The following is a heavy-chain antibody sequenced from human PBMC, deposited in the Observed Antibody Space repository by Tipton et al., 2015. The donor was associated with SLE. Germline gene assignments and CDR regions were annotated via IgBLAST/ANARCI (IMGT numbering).Heavy chain of an antibody. V-gene: IGHV4-34*01. CDR2: INHSGST. J-gene: IGHJ4*02. Sequence: TLSLTCAVYGGSFSGYYWSWIRQPPGKGLEWIGEINHSGSTNYNPSLKSRVTISVDTSKNQFSLKLSSVTAADTAVDYCARDLGVRGTFFDYWGQGTLVTVSS. D-gene: IGHD3-16*01. CDR3: ARDLGVRGTFFDY. CDR1: GGSFSGYY.